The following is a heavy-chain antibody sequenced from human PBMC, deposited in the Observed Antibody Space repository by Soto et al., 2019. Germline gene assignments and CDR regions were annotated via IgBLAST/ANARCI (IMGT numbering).Heavy chain of an antibody. CDR1: GFSFSGYA. D-gene: IGHD6-6*01. CDR3: ARDRSSELILYDH. V-gene: IGHV3-30-3*01. CDR2: IPQDGSNT. Sequence: QVQLVESGGGVVQAGRSLRLSCAASGFSFSGYAMHWVRQAPGKGLDWVATIPQDGSNTYYADSVKGRFTISRDNSKYTLDRQMNGLTPEDTAVYYCARDRSSELILYDHWGQGTLVIDSS. J-gene: IGHJ4*02.